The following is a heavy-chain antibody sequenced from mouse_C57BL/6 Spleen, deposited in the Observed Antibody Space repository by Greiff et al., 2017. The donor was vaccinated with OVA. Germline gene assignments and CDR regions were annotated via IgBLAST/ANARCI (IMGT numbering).Heavy chain of an antibody. J-gene: IGHJ3*01. CDR2: IYPSDSET. CDR1: GYTFTSYW. Sequence: QVQLKQPGAELVRPGSSVKLSCKASGYTFTSYWMDWVKQRPGQGLEWIGNIYPSDSETHYNQKFKDKATLTVDKSSSTAYMQLSSLTSEDSAVYYCAREGDYYGSRSPFAYWGQGTLVTVSA. CDR3: AREGDYYGSRSPFAY. V-gene: IGHV1-61*01. D-gene: IGHD1-1*01.